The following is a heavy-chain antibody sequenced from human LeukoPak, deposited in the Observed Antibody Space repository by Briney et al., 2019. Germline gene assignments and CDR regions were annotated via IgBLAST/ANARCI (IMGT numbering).Heavy chain of an antibody. CDR1: GFTFTTYG. Sequence: GGSLRLSCAASGFTFTTYGLHWVRQAPGKGLEWVAAIASNGGSQYYADSVKGRFTISRDNSKNTLYLQMNSLRAEDTAVYYCATNNSGGFDDWGQGTLVTVSS. CDR2: IASNGGSQ. J-gene: IGHJ4*02. D-gene: IGHD6-19*01. V-gene: IGHV3-30*03. CDR3: ATNNSGGFDD.